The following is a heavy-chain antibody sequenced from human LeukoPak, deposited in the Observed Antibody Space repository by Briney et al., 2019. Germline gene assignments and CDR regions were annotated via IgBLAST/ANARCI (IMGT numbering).Heavy chain of an antibody. D-gene: IGHD3-10*01. V-gene: IGHV4-59*01. CDR1: GGSIRSYY. Sequence: SETLSLTCTVSGGSIRSYYWSWIRQPPGKGLEWIGYIFVSGSTNHNPSLKSRVTISVDTSKNQFSLKLSSVTAADTAVYYCARGLGGYGSGNYYSFQHWGHVTLVNGAS. CDR3: ARGLGGYGSGNYYSFQH. CDR2: IFVSGST. J-gene: IGHJ1*01.